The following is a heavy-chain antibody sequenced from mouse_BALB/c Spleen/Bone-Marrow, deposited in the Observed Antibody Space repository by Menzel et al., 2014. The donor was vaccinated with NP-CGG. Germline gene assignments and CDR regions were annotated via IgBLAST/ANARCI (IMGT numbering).Heavy chain of an antibody. V-gene: IGHV1-80*01. D-gene: IGHD2-4*01. J-gene: IGHJ4*01. CDR2: IYPGDGYT. CDR1: GYAFSSFW. CDR3: SGDDFGTDY. Sequence: QVQLQQSGAELVRPGSSVKISCKASGYAFSSFWMNWMKQRPGQGPEWIGQIYPGDGYTNYNGKFKGKTTLTADMSSSTAYIQLSSLTSEDSAVYFWSGDDFGTDYWGQGTTVTVSS.